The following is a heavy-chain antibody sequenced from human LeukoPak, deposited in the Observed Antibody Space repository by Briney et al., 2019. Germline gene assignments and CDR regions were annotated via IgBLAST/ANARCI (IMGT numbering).Heavy chain of an antibody. CDR2: INHSGST. CDR1: GGSFSGNY. Sequence: SETLSLTCAVYGGSFSGNYWSWIRQPPGKGLEWIGEINHSGSTNYNPSLKSRVTISVDTSKNQFSLKLSSVTAADTAVYYCARGATAYSSSPSNPWGQGTLVTVSS. J-gene: IGHJ5*02. V-gene: IGHV4-34*01. D-gene: IGHD6-13*01. CDR3: ARGATAYSSSPSNP.